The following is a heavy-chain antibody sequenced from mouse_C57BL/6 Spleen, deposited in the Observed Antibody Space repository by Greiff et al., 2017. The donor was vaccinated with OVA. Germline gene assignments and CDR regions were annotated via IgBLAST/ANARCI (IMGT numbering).Heavy chain of an antibody. V-gene: IGHV1-61*01. CDR3: ARAYGSSLDY. CDR1: FSTFPIYF. J-gene: IGHJ2*01. D-gene: IGHD1-1*01. Sequence: LSFPSSFSTFPIYFIYFFNHRPGQGLEWIGNIYPSDSETHYNQKFKDKATLTVDKSSSTAYMQLSSLTSEDSAVYYCARAYGSSLDYWGQGTTLTVSS. CDR2: IYPSDSET.